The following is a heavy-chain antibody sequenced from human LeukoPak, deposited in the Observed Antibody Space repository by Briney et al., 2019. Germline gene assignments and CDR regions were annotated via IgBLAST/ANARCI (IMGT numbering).Heavy chain of an antibody. Sequence: ASVKVSCKASGGTFSSYAISWVRQAPGQGLEWMGWISAYNGNTNYAQKLQGRVTMTTDTSTSTAYMELRSLRSDDTAVYYCARAVGYDILTGYYPGRWFDPWGQGTLVTVSS. CDR2: ISAYNGNT. CDR3: ARAVGYDILTGYYPGRWFDP. V-gene: IGHV1-18*01. CDR1: GGTFSSYA. J-gene: IGHJ5*02. D-gene: IGHD3-9*01.